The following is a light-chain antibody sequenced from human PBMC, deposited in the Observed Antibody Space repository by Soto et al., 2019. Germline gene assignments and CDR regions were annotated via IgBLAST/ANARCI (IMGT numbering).Light chain of an antibody. CDR1: QSVSSY. CDR3: QQRSYPIT. V-gene: IGKV3-11*01. Sequence: EIVFTQSPATLSLSPGERPTLSCRGSQSVSSYLAWYQQTPGQAPRVLIYDASNRATGIPARFSGSGSGTDFTLTISSLEPEDFAVYYCQQRSYPITFGQGTRLEIK. CDR2: DAS. J-gene: IGKJ5*01.